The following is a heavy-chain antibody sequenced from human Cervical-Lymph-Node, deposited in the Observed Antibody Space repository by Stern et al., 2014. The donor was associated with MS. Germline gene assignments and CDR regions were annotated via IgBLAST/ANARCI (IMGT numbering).Heavy chain of an antibody. D-gene: IGHD4-17*01. V-gene: IGHV1-46*03. J-gene: IGHJ4*02. CDR1: GYTFTSYY. CDR3: ARVMTTVTTYFDY. CDR2: INPSGGST. Sequence: VQLLESGADVKRPGASVKVSCKASGYTFTSYYMHWVRQSPGQGLAWMGIINPSGGSTSYAQKFQGRVTMTRDTSTSTVYMELSSLRSEDTAVYYCARVMTTVTTYFDYWGQGTLVTVSS.